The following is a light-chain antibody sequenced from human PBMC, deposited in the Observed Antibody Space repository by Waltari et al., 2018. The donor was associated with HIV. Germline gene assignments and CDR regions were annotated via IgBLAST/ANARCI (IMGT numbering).Light chain of an antibody. CDR1: SSDVGGYHY. CDR3: SSYGGSNNYVV. CDR2: EVT. V-gene: IGLV2-8*01. Sequence: QSALTQPPSASGSPGQSVTISCTGTSSDVGGYHYVPWYQQHPGKAPKLMIFEVTKRPSGVPDRFSGSKSGNTASLTVSGLQAEDEADYYCSSYGGSNNYVVFGGGTKLTVL. J-gene: IGLJ2*01.